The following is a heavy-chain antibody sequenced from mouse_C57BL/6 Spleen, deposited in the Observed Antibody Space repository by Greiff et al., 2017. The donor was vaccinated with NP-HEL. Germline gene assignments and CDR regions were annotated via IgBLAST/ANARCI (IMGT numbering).Heavy chain of an antibody. Sequence: EVQLQESGPELVKPGASVKMSCKASGYTFTDYNMHWVKQSHGKSLEWIGYINPNNGGTSYNQKFKGKATLTVNKSSSTAYMELRSLTSEDSAVYYCARGVYYGNYVWFAYWGQGTLVTVSA. V-gene: IGHV1-22*01. CDR3: ARGVYYGNYVWFAY. J-gene: IGHJ3*01. CDR2: INPNNGGT. D-gene: IGHD2-1*01. CDR1: GYTFTDYN.